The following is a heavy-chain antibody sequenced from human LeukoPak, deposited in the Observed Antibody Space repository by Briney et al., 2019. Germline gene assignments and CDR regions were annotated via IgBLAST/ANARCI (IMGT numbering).Heavy chain of an antibody. Sequence: SETLSLTCTVSGVPISSYYWSWIRQPPGKGLEWIGYISYSGSTNSNPSLKRRVTISLETSTSHFSLKLSSMTAVDTAAYYCAQSHYVGYCYWGQGTLVTISS. D-gene: IGHD3-10*01. CDR3: AQSHYVGYCY. CDR1: GVPISSYY. CDR2: ISYSGST. J-gene: IGHJ4*02. V-gene: IGHV4-59*08.